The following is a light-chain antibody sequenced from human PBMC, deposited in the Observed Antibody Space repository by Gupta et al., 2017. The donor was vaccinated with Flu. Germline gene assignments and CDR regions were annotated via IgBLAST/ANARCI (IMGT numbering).Light chain of an antibody. J-gene: IGLJ2*01. Sequence: QSALPQPASVSGSPGQSITISCTGTSSDVGGYNYVSCYPQHPGKAPKLLIYEVSNRPSGVSHRFSGSKSGNTASLTISWLQAEDEAAYYCSSYTRSSTIDVVFGGGTKRTVL. V-gene: IGLV2-14*01. CDR1: SSDVGGYNY. CDR2: EVS. CDR3: SSYTRSSTIDVV.